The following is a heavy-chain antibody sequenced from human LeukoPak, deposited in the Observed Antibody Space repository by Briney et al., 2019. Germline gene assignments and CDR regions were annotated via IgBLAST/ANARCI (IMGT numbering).Heavy chain of an antibody. V-gene: IGHV3-48*03. CDR3: ALLAVASDFDY. Sequence: GGSLRLSCAASGFMFRSFEMYWVRQAPGKGLEWIAYISSGAITMYYADSVKGRFTISRDYAKNSLFLQMNSLRAEDTAVYYCALLAVASDFDYWGQGALVTVSS. J-gene: IGHJ4*02. CDR2: ISSGAITM. D-gene: IGHD6-19*01. CDR1: GFMFRSFE.